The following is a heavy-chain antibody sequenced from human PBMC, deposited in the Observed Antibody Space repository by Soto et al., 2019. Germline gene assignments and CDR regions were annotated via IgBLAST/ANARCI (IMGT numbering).Heavy chain of an antibody. CDR1: GFTFSSYS. V-gene: IGHV3-48*02. Sequence: VGSLRLSCAASGFTFSSYSMNWVRQAPGKGLEWVSYISSSSSTIYYADSVKGRFTISRDNAKNSLYLQMNSLRDEDTAVYYCARVLTPYGMAARPFDYWGQGTLVTVSS. D-gene: IGHD6-6*01. CDR3: ARVLTPYGMAARPFDY. J-gene: IGHJ4*02. CDR2: ISSSSSTI.